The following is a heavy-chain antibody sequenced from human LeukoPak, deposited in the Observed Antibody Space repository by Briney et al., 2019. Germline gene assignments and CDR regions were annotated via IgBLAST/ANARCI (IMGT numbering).Heavy chain of an antibody. CDR2: ISSSGSTI. CDR1: GFTFSDYY. V-gene: IGHV3-11*01. D-gene: IGHD3-16*01. J-gene: IGHJ4*02. Sequence: GGSLRLSCAASGFTFSDYYMSWIRQAPGKGLEWVSYISSSGSTIYYADSVKGRFTISRDNAKNSLYPQMNSLRAEDTAVYYCASPTRMITFGNWGQGTLVTVSS. CDR3: ASPTRMITFGN.